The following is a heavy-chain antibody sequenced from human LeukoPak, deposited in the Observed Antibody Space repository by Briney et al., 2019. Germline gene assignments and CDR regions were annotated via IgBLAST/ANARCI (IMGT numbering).Heavy chain of an antibody. CDR1: GFTFDDYG. CDR2: INWNGGST. V-gene: IGHV3-20*01. Sequence: RPGGSLRLSCAGSGFTFDDYGMSWVRQAPGKGLEWVSGINWNGGSTGYVDSVKGRFTISRDNAKNSLYLQMNSLRAEDTALYHCARAGYSYGGPPDYWGQGTLVTVSS. D-gene: IGHD5-18*01. CDR3: ARAGYSYGGPPDY. J-gene: IGHJ4*02.